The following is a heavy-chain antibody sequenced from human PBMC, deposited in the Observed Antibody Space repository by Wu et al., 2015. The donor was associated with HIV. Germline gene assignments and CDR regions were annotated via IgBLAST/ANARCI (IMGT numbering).Heavy chain of an antibody. CDR3: ARDLWSVRYSSDSRAYWFYYGLLIV. CDR1: GYTFTNYG. J-gene: IGHJ3*01. Sequence: QVQLVQSGAEVKKPGASVKVSCKTAGYTFTNYGISWVRQAPGQGLEWMGWISVYNGLTTYSQKFQGRVTITTDTSTSTVYMDLRSLRSDDTAIYYCARDLWSVRYSSDSRAYWFYYGLLIVWGQGTVVTVSS. V-gene: IGHV1-18*01. D-gene: IGHD3-22*01. CDR2: ISVYNGLT.